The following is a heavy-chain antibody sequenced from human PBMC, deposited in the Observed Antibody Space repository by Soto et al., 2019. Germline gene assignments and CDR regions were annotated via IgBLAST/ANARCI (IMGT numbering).Heavy chain of an antibody. D-gene: IGHD3-16*01. Sequence: EVQLVESGGGLVQPGGSLRLSCAASGFTFSSYWMHWVRQAPGKGLVWVSRINEDGSTINYADSVKGRFTISRDNAKKSFYLEITGWRAEDRAVYYCAGDMGGRGGYWGQGTLVTVSS. J-gene: IGHJ4*02. CDR3: AGDMGGRGGY. CDR2: INEDGSTI. CDR1: GFTFSSYW. V-gene: IGHV3-74*01.